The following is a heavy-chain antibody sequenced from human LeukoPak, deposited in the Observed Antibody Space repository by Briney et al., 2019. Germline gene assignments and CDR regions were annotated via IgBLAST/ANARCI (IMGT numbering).Heavy chain of an antibody. CDR1: GFTFSSYA. CDR2: ISGSGGST. D-gene: IGHD3-22*01. J-gene: IGHJ3*02. CDR3: AKAGGYYDSSGYGPGNAFDI. Sequence: GGSLRLSCAASGFTFSSYAMSWVRQAPGKGLEWVSAISGSGGSTYYADSVKGRFTISRDNSKNTLYLQMNSLRAEDTAVYYCAKAGGYYDSSGYGPGNAFDIWGQGTMVTVSS. V-gene: IGHV3-23*01.